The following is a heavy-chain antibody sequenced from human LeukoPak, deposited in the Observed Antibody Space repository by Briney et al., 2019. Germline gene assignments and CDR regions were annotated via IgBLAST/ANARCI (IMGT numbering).Heavy chain of an antibody. V-gene: IGHV1-69*02. CDR3: AKDGVVVVATSVYYYYYGMDV. J-gene: IGHJ6*02. CDR2: IIPILNIT. Sequence: SVKVSCKASGGTFSSYTISWVRQAPGQGLEWMGRIIPILNITEYAQNFQGRVTLTADKSTSTAYMELSTLRSEDTAVYYCAKDGVVVVATSVYYYYYGMDVWGQGTTVTVSS. D-gene: IGHD2-2*01. CDR1: GGTFSSYT.